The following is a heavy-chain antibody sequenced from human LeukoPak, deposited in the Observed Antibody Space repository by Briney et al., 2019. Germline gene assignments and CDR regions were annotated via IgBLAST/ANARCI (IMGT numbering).Heavy chain of an antibody. V-gene: IGHV3-30*18. CDR1: GFTFSSYA. CDR2: ISYDGSSR. CDR3: AKDPSHGGNSGPPSETWIDP. D-gene: IGHD4-23*01. Sequence: PGGSLRLSCAASGFTFSSYAMSWVRQAPGKGLEWVAFISYDGSSRSYVDSVKGRFTISRDNSNNTLSLQMNSLRVEDTAVYYCAKDPSHGGNSGPPSETWIDPWGQGTLVIVSS. J-gene: IGHJ5*02.